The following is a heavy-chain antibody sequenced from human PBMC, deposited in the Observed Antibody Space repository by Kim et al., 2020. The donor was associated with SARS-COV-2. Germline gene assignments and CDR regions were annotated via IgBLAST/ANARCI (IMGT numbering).Heavy chain of an antibody. CDR3: AKGPAFYSSSWEPTDY. CDR2: ISYDGSNK. V-gene: IGHV3-30*18. J-gene: IGHJ4*02. Sequence: GGSLRLSCAASGFTFSSYGMHWVRQAPGKGLEWVAVISYDGSNKYYADSVKGRFTISRDNSKNTLYLQMNSLRAEDTAVYYCAKGPAFYSSSWEPTDYWGQGTLVTVSS. D-gene: IGHD6-13*01. CDR1: GFTFSSYG.